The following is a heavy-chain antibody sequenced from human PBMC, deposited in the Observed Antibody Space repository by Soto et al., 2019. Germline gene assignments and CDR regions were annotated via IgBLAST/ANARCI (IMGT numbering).Heavy chain of an antibody. Sequence: SETLSLTCTVSGGSISDGYYWSWIRQHPGKGLEWIGSISDSGSTSYNPSLKSRLTISVDTSKNQFSLNLRSVTAADTAVYYCARRDRSGFSYWLDTWGQGTLVTVSS. CDR3: ARRDRSGFSYWLDT. D-gene: IGHD3-22*01. CDR1: GGSISDGYY. J-gene: IGHJ5*02. CDR2: ISDSGST. V-gene: IGHV4-31*03.